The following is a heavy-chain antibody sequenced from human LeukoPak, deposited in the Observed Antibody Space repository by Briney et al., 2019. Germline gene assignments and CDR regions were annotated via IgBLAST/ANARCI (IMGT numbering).Heavy chain of an antibody. CDR1: GFTFSTYP. CDR3: VRAPPATGWLVDH. D-gene: IGHD6-19*01. J-gene: IGHJ4*02. V-gene: IGHV3-64*01. CDR2: IVSNGDHV. Sequence: GGSLRLSCAASGFTFSTYPMHWVRQAPGKGLEFVSSIVSNGDHVFYANSVKGRFTISRDNAKNSLYLQMRGLRVDDTAVYYCVRAPPATGWLVDHWGQGTLVTVSS.